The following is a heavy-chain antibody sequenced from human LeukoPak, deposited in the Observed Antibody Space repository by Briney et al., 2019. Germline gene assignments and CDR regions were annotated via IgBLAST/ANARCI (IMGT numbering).Heavy chain of an antibody. Sequence: ASETLSLTCTVSGGSISSSSYYWGWIRQPPGKGLEWIGSIYYSGSTYYNPSLKSRVTISVDTSKNQFSLKLSSVTAADTAVYYCARVFADMTGPPDLYNWFDPWGQGTLVTVSS. CDR1: GGSISSSSYY. J-gene: IGHJ5*02. CDR2: IYYSGST. V-gene: IGHV4-39*07. D-gene: IGHD3-9*01. CDR3: ARVFADMTGPPDLYNWFDP.